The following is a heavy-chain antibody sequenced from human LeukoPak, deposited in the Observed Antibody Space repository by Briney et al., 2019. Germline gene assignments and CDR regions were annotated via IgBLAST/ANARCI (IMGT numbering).Heavy chain of an antibody. D-gene: IGHD1-26*01. Sequence: GGSLRLSCAASGFTFSSYGMHWVRQAPGKGLEWVAFIRYDGSIKSYADSVKGRFTISIDDSKNTLYLQMNSLRAEDTAVYYCAKDLSGTYHFDYWGQGTLVTVSS. CDR3: AKDLSGTYHFDY. CDR1: GFTFSSYG. V-gene: IGHV3-30*02. J-gene: IGHJ4*02. CDR2: IRYDGSIK.